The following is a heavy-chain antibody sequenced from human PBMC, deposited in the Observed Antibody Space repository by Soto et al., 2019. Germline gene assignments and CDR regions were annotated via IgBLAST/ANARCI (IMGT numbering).Heavy chain of an antibody. CDR1: GFTFSSYA. CDR3: AKEGMNQWMAYGYFEY. J-gene: IGHJ4*02. CDR2: ISFDGSYK. V-gene: IGHV3-30*18. Sequence: QVQLVESGGGVVQPGRSLRLSCAASGFTFSSYAMYWIRQAPGKGLEWLAIISFDGSYKYYVDSVKGRFTISRDNSNNTLYLQMNTLRPEDTAVYFCAKEGMNQWMAYGYFEYWGQGTLVTGSS. D-gene: IGHD6-19*01.